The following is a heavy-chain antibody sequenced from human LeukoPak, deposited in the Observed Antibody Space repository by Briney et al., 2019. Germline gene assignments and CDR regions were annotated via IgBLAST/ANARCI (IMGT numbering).Heavy chain of an antibody. V-gene: IGHV4-34*01. J-gene: IGHJ6*03. Sequence: SETLSLTCAVYGGSFSGYYWSWIRQPPGKGLEWIGEINHSGSTNYNPSLKSRVTISVDTSKNQFSLKLSSVTAADTAVYYCARIVVPAAIENPAYYYYMDVWGKGTTVTVSS. CDR1: GGSFSGYY. CDR2: INHSGST. CDR3: ARIVVPAAIENPAYYYYMDV. D-gene: IGHD2-2*02.